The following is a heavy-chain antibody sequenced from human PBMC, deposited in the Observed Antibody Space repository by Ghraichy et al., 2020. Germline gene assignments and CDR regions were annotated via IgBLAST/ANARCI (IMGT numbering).Heavy chain of an antibody. V-gene: IGHV4-59*01. CDR1: GGSISSYY. CDR3: ARSGTYYDILTGYYRENAFDI. D-gene: IGHD3-9*01. J-gene: IGHJ3*02. CDR2: IYYSGST. Sequence: ESLNISCTVSGGSISSYYWSWIRQPPGKGLEWIGYIYYSGSTNYNPSLKSRVTISVDTSKNQFSLKLSSVTAADTTVYYCARSGTYYDILTGYYRENAFDIWGQGTMVTVSS.